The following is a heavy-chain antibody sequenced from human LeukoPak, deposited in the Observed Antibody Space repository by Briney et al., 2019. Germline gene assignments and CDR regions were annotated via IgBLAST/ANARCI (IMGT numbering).Heavy chain of an antibody. D-gene: IGHD5-18*01. CDR2: ISGSGGST. J-gene: IGHJ6*03. CDR3: AKRGSSGYYYMDV. V-gene: IGHV3-23*01. CDR1: GFSFSSYA. Sequence: PGGSLRLSCAASGFSFSSYAMSWVRQAPGKGLEWVSVISGSGGSTYYADSVKGRFTISRDNSKSTLYLQMNSLRPEDTAVYYCAKRGSSGYYYMDVWGKGTTVTVSS.